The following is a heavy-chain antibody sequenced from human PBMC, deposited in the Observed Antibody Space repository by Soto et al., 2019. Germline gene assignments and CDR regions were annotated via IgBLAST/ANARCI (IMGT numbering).Heavy chain of an antibody. J-gene: IGHJ6*02. D-gene: IGHD2-2*01. CDR3: ARAAGYCSSTSCPPYYYGMDV. CDR2: INPNSGGT. CDR1: GYTFTGYY. V-gene: IGHV1-2*02. Sequence: GPSVKVSCKASGYTFTGYYMHWVRQAPGQGLEWMGWINPNSGGTNYAQKFQGRVTMTRDTSISTAYLELSRLRSGETAVYYCARAAGYCSSTSCPPYYYGMDVWGQGATVTVSS.